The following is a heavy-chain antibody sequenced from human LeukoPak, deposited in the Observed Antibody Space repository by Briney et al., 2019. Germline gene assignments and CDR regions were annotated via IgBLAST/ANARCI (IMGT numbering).Heavy chain of an antibody. CDR2: INPSGGTT. Sequence: ASVKASCKASGYTFTSYYMHWVRQAPGQGLEWMGIINPSGGTTRHAQRFQGRVTMTRDTSTSTVYMELSSLRSEDTAVYYCARTRGYSAYELDYWGQGTLVTVSS. J-gene: IGHJ4*02. CDR1: GYTFTSYY. CDR3: ARTRGYSAYELDY. V-gene: IGHV1-46*01. D-gene: IGHD5-12*01.